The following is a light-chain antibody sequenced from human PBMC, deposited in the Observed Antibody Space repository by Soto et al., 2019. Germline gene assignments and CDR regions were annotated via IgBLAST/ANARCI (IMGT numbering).Light chain of an antibody. CDR3: SSYTTSTTVL. CDR1: FSDVGAYNY. CDR2: DVS. J-gene: IGLJ2*01. V-gene: IGLV2-14*03. Sequence: QSALTQPASVSGSPGQSITISCTGTFSDVGAYNYVSWYQQHPGKAPKLMIQDVSNRPSGVSDRFSGSKSGNTASLTISGLQAEDEAYYYCSSYTTSTTVLFGGGTKVTVL.